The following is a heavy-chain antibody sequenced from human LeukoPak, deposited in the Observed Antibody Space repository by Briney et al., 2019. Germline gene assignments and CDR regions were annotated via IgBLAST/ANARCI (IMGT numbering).Heavy chain of an antibody. J-gene: IGHJ5*02. CDR2: INHSGST. Sequence: SETLSLTCAVYGGSFSGYYWSWIRQPPGKGLEWIGEINHSGSTNYNPSLKSRVTISVDTSKNQFCLTLSSVTAADRAVYYCARDLGHFDRWGEGTLVTVSS. V-gene: IGHV4-34*01. D-gene: IGHD7-27*01. CDR3: ARDLGHFDR. CDR1: GGSFSGYY.